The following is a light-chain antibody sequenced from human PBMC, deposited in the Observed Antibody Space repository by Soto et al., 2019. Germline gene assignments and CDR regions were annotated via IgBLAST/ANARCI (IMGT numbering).Light chain of an antibody. J-gene: IGKJ5*01. V-gene: IGKV1-33*01. CDR3: QQYDDLPIT. Sequence: DIQRPKSLSSLSASVGHIFTSTCQASQDITNYLNWYQQKPGKPPKLLINDASNLQIGVPSRFSGSGSGTHFSLTINSLQPEDFATYYCQQYDDLPITFGLGTRLAIK. CDR1: QDITNY. CDR2: DAS.